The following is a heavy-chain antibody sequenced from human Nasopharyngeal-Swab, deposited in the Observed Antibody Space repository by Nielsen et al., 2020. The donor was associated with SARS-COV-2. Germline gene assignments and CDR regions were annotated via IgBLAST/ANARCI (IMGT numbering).Heavy chain of an antibody. CDR2: ISPIFGTA. J-gene: IGHJ4*02. CDR3: ARQKHPTGNFDY. D-gene: IGHD1-14*01. V-gene: IGHV1-69*01. Sequence: WVRQAPGQGIEWMGGISPIFGTANYAQKFQGRVTITADESTSTAYMELSSLRSEDTAVYYCARQKHPTGNFDYWGQGTLVTVSS.